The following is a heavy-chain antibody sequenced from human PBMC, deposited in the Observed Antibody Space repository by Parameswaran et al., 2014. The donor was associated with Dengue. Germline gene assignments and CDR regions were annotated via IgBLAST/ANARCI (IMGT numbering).Heavy chain of an antibody. CDR3: ARGGQLLYRHNAFDI. Sequence: VRQAPGKGLEWVSSISSSSSYIYYADSVKGRFTISRDNAKNSLYLQMNSLRAEDTAVYYCARGGQLLYRHNAFDIWGQGTMVTVSS. CDR2: ISSSSSYI. D-gene: IGHD2-2*02. J-gene: IGHJ3*02. V-gene: IGHV3-21*01.